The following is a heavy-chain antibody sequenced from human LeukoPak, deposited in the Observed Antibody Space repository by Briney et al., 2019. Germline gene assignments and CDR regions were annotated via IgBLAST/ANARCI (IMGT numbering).Heavy chain of an antibody. V-gene: IGHV1-3*01. Sequence: GASVKVSCKASGYTFTSYAMHWVRQAPGQRLEWMGWINAGNGNTKYSQKFQGRVTITADKSTSTAYMELSSLRSEDTAVYYCASTALAYCGGDCYSGAFDIWGQGTMVTVSS. CDR1: GYTFTSYA. CDR2: INAGNGNT. D-gene: IGHD2-21*02. J-gene: IGHJ3*02. CDR3: ASTALAYCGGDCYSGAFDI.